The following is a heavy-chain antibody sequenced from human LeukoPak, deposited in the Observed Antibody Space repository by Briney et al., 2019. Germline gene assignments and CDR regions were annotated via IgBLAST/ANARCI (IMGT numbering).Heavy chain of an antibody. V-gene: IGHV3-21*01. J-gene: IGHJ3*02. CDR2: ISSSSSYI. D-gene: IGHD6-19*01. CDR3: ASAGYSSGWYGNAFDI. CDR1: GFTFSSYS. Sequence: GGSLRLSCAASGFTFSSYSMNWVRQAPGKGLEWVSSISSSSSYIYYADSVKGRFTISRDNAKNSLYLQMNSLRAEDTAVYYCASAGYSSGWYGNAFDIWGQGTMVTVSS.